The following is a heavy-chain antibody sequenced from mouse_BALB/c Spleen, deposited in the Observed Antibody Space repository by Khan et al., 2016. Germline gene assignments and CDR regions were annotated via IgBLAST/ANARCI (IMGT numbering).Heavy chain of an antibody. CDR2: IYRGSGST. D-gene: IGHD3-3*01. Sequence: QVQLQQSGPELVKPGASVKMSCKASGYTFTDYVISWVKQRTGQGLEWIGEIYRGSGSTYYNEKFKGQATLTAETSSNTAYMQLSSLTSEDSAVYLCAKGLGAMDYWGQGTSVTVSS. CDR1: GYTFTDYV. V-gene: IGHV1-81*01. J-gene: IGHJ4*01. CDR3: AKGLGAMDY.